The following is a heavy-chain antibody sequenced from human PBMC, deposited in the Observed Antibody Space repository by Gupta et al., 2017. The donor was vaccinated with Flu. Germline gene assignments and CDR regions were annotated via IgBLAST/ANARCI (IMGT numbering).Heavy chain of an antibody. J-gene: IGHJ5*02. V-gene: IGHV3-21*01. Sequence: RQAPGKGLEWVSSISSSSSYIYYADSVKGRFTISRDNAKNSLYLQMNSLRAEDTAVYYCARDIPQIRQYYDFWSGPNWFDPWGQGTLVTVSS. CDR2: ISSSSSYI. CDR3: ARDIPQIRQYYDFWSGPNWFDP. D-gene: IGHD3-3*01.